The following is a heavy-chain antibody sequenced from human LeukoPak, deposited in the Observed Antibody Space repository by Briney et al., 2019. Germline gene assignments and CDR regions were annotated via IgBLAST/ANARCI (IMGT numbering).Heavy chain of an antibody. CDR2: IYYSGST. V-gene: IGHV4-59*01. CDR3: ARVDDLAAPPDPRFDY. Sequence: SETLSLTCTVSGGSISSYYWSWIRQPPGKGLEWLGYIYYSGSTNYNPSLKSRVTISVDTSKNQFSLKLSSVTAADTAVYYCARVDDLAAPPDPRFDYWGQGTLVTVSS. D-gene: IGHD6-6*01. J-gene: IGHJ4*02. CDR1: GGSISSYY.